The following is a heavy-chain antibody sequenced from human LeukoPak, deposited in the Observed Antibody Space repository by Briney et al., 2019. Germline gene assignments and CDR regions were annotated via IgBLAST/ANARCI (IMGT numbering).Heavy chain of an antibody. V-gene: IGHV3-23*01. Sequence: GGSLRLSCAASGFTFSNYAMSWVRQAPGKGLEWVSGISGSGGSTYYADSVKGRFTISRDNSKNTLYLQMNSLRAEDTAVYYCAKGGGSRNFDYWGQGTLVTVSS. CDR1: GFTFSNYA. CDR2: ISGSGGST. CDR3: AKGGGSRNFDY. D-gene: IGHD1-26*01. J-gene: IGHJ4*02.